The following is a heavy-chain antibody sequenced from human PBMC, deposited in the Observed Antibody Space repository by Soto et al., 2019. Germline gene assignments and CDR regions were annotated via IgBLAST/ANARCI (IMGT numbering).Heavy chain of an antibody. CDR3: VMVDNYVTPTPQDG. CDR1: GYIFVNYG. D-gene: IGHD3-16*01. V-gene: IGHV1-18*01. J-gene: IGHJ6*02. CDR2: ISPYTGNT. Sequence: QVQLVQSGDEVKKPGASVKVSCKASGYIFVNYGIAWVRQAPGQGLEWMGWISPYTGNTHSATKVQGRLTMTTDTSTSTAYMDLGSLTSDDTAVYYFVMVDNYVTPTPQDGWGQGTTVTVSS.